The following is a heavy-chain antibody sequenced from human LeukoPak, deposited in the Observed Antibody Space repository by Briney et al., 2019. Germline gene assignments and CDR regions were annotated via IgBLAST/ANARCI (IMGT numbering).Heavy chain of an antibody. D-gene: IGHD3-10*01. J-gene: IGHJ4*02. CDR1: GFTFSNYG. CDR2: ISYDETNK. V-gene: IGHV3-30*03. CDR3: ARGDHIIMIRGQDF. Sequence: PGRSLRLSCAASGFTFSNYGMHWVRQAPGKGLEWVAVISYDETNKYYADSVKGRFTISRDNSQNILYLQMNSLRAEDTAVYYCARGDHIIMIRGQDFWGQGTLVTVSS.